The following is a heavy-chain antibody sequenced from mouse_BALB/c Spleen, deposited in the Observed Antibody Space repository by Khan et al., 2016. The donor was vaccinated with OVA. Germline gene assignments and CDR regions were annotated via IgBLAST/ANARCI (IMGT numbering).Heavy chain of an antibody. CDR1: GYTFANYA. Sequence: QVQLKQSGTELARPGASVNMSCKASGYTFANYAMHWVKQRPGQGLEWIGYINPSTGYTNYNQNFSDKATLTTDRSSSTAYMQLSSLKTDDSAVNDCERIPIQQYDREYWGQGTTRTVSS. CDR2: INPSTGYT. V-gene: IGHV1-4*01. J-gene: IGHJ2*01. CDR3: ERIPIQQYDREY. D-gene: IGHD2-14*01.